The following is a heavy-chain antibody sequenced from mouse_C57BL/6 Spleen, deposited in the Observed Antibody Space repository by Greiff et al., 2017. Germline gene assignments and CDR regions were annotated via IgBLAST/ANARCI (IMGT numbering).Heavy chain of an antibody. CDR3: ARSGPYQYYFDY. J-gene: IGHJ2*01. Sequence: QVQLQQSGAELVRPGSSVKLSCKASGYTFTSYWMDWVKQRPGQGLEWIGNIYPSDSENHYNQKFKDKATLTVDKSSSTAYMQLSSLTSEDSAVYYCARSGPYQYYFDYWGQGTKLTVSS. V-gene: IGHV1-61*01. CDR1: GYTFTSYW. CDR2: IYPSDSEN. D-gene: IGHD2-10*01.